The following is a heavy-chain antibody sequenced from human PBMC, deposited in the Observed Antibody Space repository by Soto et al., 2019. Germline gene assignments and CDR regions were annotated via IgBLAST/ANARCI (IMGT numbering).Heavy chain of an antibody. D-gene: IGHD6-19*01. CDR1: GYTFIGYH. V-gene: IGHV1-2*02. Sequence: ASVKVSCKASGYTFIGYHMHWVRQAPGQGLEWMGWIDPKSGATNLAQKFQGRVTMTRDTSISTAYMELTRLTSDDTAVYYCASPPPAYSSGVLASWGQGTQVTVSS. J-gene: IGHJ5*02. CDR3: ASPPPAYSSGVLAS. CDR2: IDPKSGAT.